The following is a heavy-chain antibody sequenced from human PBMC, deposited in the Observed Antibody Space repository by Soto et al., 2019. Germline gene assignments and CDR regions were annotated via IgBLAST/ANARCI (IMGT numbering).Heavy chain of an antibody. CDR1: GFTFSSYA. J-gene: IGHJ6*02. V-gene: IGHV3-23*01. Sequence: EVQLLESGGGLVQPGGSLRLSCAASGFTFSSYAMSWVRQAPGKGLEWVSSISTSGGSTYYADSVQGRFTISRDNSNNTLYLQMNSLRAEDTAVYYCSLSDRYYGMDVWGLGTTVNVSS. CDR2: ISTSGGST. CDR3: SLSDRYYGMDV.